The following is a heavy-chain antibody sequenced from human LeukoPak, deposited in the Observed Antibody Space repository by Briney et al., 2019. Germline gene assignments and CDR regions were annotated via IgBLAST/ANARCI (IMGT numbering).Heavy chain of an antibody. CDR2: INSDRSST. J-gene: IGHJ6*02. D-gene: IGHD6-13*01. Sequence: QSGGSLRLSCAASGFTFSSYWMHWVRQAPGKGLVWVSRINSDRSSTSYADSVKGRFTISRDNAKNTLYLQMNSLRAEDTAVYYCARDGDSSNWYVATYYYDYYGMDVWCQGTTVTVYS. V-gene: IGHV3-74*01. CDR3: ARDGDSSNWYVATYYYDYYGMDV. CDR1: GFTFSSYW.